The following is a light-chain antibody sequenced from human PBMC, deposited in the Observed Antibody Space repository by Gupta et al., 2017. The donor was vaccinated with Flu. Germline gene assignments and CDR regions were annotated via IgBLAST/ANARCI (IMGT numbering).Light chain of an antibody. J-gene: IGLJ3*02. CDR1: SSDVGSYNL. V-gene: IGLV2-23*01. CDR2: EGS. Sequence: QSPLTQPASVSGSPGQSITISCTGTSSDVGSYNLVSWYQQHPGKAHKLMIYEGSKRPSGVSNRFSGSKSGNTASLTISGLQAEDEADYYCCSYAGSSTWVFGGGTKLTVL. CDR3: CSYAGSSTWV.